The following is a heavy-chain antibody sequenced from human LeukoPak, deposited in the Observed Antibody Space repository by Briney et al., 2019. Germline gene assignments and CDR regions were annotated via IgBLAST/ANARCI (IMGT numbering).Heavy chain of an antibody. CDR2: ISETSDRT. CDR3: ARQFVDI. V-gene: IGHV3-23*01. Sequence: GGSLRLSCAASGFPFSSYAMNWVRQAPGKGLEWVSAISETSDRTHYADSVKGRFSVSRDNPKDTLYLQMDSLRAEDTAVYYCARQFVDIWGQGTLVTVSS. D-gene: IGHD5-24*01. CDR1: GFPFSSYA. J-gene: IGHJ5*02.